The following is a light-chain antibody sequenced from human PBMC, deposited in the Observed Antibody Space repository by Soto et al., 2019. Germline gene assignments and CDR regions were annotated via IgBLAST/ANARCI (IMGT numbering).Light chain of an antibody. Sequence: QSVLTQPASVSGSPGQSITISCTGTSSDGGGYNYVSWYQQHPGKAPKLMIYEVSDRPSGVSNRFSGSKSGNTASLTISRLQAEAEADYYCSSYTSSSTRVFGTGTKGTVL. CDR3: SSYTSSSTRV. V-gene: IGLV2-14*01. CDR1: SSDGGGYNY. J-gene: IGLJ1*01. CDR2: EVS.